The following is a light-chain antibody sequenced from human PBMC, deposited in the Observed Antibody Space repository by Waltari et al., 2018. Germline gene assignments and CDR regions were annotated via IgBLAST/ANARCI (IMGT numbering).Light chain of an antibody. CDR3: SSYAGSNTL. V-gene: IGLV2-11*01. Sequence: QAALTQPPSVSGSPGQSVPISCTGPSGAIGGYNYVSGYQQHPGKAPKLMIYDVSKRPSGVSDRFSGSKSGNTASLTISGLQAEDEADYYCSSYAGSNTLFGGGTRLTVL. J-gene: IGLJ2*01. CDR2: DVS. CDR1: SGAIGGYNY.